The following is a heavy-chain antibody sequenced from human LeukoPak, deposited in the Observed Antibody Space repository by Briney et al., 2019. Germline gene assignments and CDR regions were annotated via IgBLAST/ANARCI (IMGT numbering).Heavy chain of an antibody. J-gene: IGHJ4*02. D-gene: IGHD1-7*01. CDR3: ARDYIDPGNYTPLGY. CDR2: INPNSGDT. Sequence: ASVKVSCKASGYTFTAYYVHWVRQAPGQGVEWMGWINPNSGDTSSAQKFQGRVTMTRDTSISTVYMELSRLRSGDTAVYYCARDYIDPGNYTPLGYWGQGTLVTVSS. V-gene: IGHV1-2*02. CDR1: GYTFTAYY.